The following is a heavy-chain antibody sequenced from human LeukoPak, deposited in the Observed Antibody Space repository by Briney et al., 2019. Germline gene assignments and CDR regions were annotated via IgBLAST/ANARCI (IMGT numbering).Heavy chain of an antibody. CDR1: GGSISSYY. CDR2: IYTSGST. CDR3: ARGRVVAGSDY. J-gene: IGHJ4*02. Sequence: PPETLSLTCTVSGGSISSYYWSWIRQPAGKGLEWIGRIYTSGSTNYNPSLKSRVTLSVDTSKNQFSLKLSSVTAADTAVYYCARGRVVAGSDYWGQGTLVTVSS. V-gene: IGHV4-4*07. D-gene: IGHD6-19*01.